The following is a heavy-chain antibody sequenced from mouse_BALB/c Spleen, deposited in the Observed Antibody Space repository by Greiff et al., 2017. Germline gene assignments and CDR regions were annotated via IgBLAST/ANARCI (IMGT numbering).Heavy chain of an antibody. CDR2: ISSGGST. V-gene: IGHV5-6-5*01. D-gene: IGHD1-1*01. Sequence: EVKVVESGGGLVKPGGSLKLSCAASGFTFSSYAMSWVRQTPEKRLEWVASISSGGSTYYPDSVKGRFTISRDNARNILYLQMSSLRSEDTAMYYCARITTVVAYYFDYWGQGTTLTVSS. CDR1: GFTFSSYA. J-gene: IGHJ2*01. CDR3: ARITTVVAYYFDY.